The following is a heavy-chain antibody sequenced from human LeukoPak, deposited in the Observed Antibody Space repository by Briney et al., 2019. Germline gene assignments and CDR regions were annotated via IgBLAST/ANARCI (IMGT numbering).Heavy chain of an antibody. Sequence: SETLSLTCTVSGGSISSGSYYWSWIRQPAGKGLEWIGRIYTSGSTNYNPSLKSRVTISVDTSKNQFSLKLSSVTAADTAVYYCARRVKYSSGWYGMDVWGQGTTVTVSS. CDR2: IYTSGST. D-gene: IGHD6-19*01. CDR1: GGSISSGSYY. J-gene: IGHJ6*02. V-gene: IGHV4-61*02. CDR3: ARRVKYSSGWYGMDV.